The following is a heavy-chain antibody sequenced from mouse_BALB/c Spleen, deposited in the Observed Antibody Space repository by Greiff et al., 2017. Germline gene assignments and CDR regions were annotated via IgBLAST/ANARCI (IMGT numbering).Heavy chain of an antibody. CDR2: ISDGGSYN. CDR3: AREMSPLLRLRYFDV. D-gene: IGHD1-2*01. J-gene: IGHJ1*01. Sequence: EVHLVESGGGLVKPGGSLKLSCAVSGFTFSDYYMYWVRQTPEKRLEWVATISDGGSYNYYPDSVKGRFTISRDNAKNNLYLQMSSLKSEDTAMYYWAREMSPLLRLRYFDVWGAGTTVTVSS. CDR1: GFTFSDYY. V-gene: IGHV5-4*02.